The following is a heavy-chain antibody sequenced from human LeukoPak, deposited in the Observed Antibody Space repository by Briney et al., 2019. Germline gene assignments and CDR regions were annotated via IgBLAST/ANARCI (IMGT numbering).Heavy chain of an antibody. CDR3: ARLTKYYYDSSGYYDAFDI. J-gene: IGHJ3*02. V-gene: IGHV5-51*01. Sequence: GESLKISCKGSGYSFTSYWISWVRQMPGKGLEWMGIIYPGDSDTRYSPSFQGQVTISADKSISTAYLQWSSLKASDTAMYYCARLTKYYYDSSGYYDAFDIWGQGTMVTVSS. D-gene: IGHD3-22*01. CDR1: GYSFTSYW. CDR2: IYPGDSDT.